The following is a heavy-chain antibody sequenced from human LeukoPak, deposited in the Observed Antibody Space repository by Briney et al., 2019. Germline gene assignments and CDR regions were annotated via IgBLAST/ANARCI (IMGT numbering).Heavy chain of an antibody. CDR3: AKDLGPGSMATSPGFDY. CDR1: GFTFDDYA. V-gene: IGHV3-9*01. J-gene: IGHJ4*02. Sequence: GRSLRLSCAASGFTFDDYAMHWVRQAPGKGLEGVSGISWNSGSIGYADSVKGRFTISRDNAKTSLYLQMNSLRAEDTALYYCAKDLGPGSMATSPGFDYWGQGTLVTVSS. CDR2: ISWNSGSI. D-gene: IGHD5-24*01.